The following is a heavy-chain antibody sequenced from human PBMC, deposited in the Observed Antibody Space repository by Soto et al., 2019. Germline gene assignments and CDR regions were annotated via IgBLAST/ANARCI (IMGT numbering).Heavy chain of an antibody. CDR2: IIPIFGTA. CDR3: ASHSSLRGYCIRTSCYGSYYGMDV. Sequence: QVQLVQSGAEVKKPGSSVKVSCKASGGTFSSYAISWVRQAPGQGLEWMGGIIPIFGTADYAQKFQGRVTITADESTSTAYRALSSLRSEATAVYDCASHSSLRGYCIRTSCYGSYYGMDVWGQGTTVTVSS. D-gene: IGHD2-2*01. CDR1: GGTFSSYA. J-gene: IGHJ6*02. V-gene: IGHV1-69*12.